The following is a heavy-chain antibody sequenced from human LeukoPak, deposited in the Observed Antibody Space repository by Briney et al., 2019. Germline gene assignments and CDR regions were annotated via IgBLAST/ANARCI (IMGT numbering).Heavy chain of an antibody. CDR2: ISWNSDTI. CDR1: GFTFDDYA. Sequence: PGGSLRLSCAASGFTFDDYAMHWVRQVPGKGLEWVSGISWNSDTIGYADSVKGRFTISRDNAKNSLHLQMNSLRAEDTALYYCAKDRGNYYYYGMDVWGQGTTVTVSS. J-gene: IGHJ6*02. V-gene: IGHV3-9*01. CDR3: AKDRGNYYYYGMDV.